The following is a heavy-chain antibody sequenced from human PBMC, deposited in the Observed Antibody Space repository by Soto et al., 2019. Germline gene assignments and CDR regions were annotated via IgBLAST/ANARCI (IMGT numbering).Heavy chain of an antibody. CDR1: GYTFTSYG. Sequence: VSVTVSCQASGYTFTSYGISLVRQAPGQGLEWMGWISAYNGNTNYAQKLQGRVTMTTDTSTSTAYMELRSLRSDDTAVYYCARVWGSGWNFDYWGQGTLVTVSS. D-gene: IGHD6-19*01. CDR3: ARVWGSGWNFDY. V-gene: IGHV1-18*01. J-gene: IGHJ4*02. CDR2: ISAYNGNT.